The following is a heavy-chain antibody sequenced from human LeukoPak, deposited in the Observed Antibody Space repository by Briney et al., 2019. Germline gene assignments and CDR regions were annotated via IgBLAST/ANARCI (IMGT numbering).Heavy chain of an antibody. Sequence: ASVTVSCTASVSTFSSYYMHWGRQSPGQELEWLGKINPIGVSTSYAQKLQGRVTITTDTSTSTVYMYLSSLRAEDTAVYFCARDWSIVVVAYAIDSWGQGTMVTVSS. V-gene: IGHV1-46*04. CDR2: INPIGVST. D-gene: IGHD2-2*01. CDR3: ARDWSIVVVAYAIDS. J-gene: IGHJ3*02. CDR1: VSTFSSYY.